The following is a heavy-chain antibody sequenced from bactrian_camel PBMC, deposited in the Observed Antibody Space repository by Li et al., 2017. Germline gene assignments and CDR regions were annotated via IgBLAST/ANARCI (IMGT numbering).Heavy chain of an antibody. J-gene: IGHJ4*01. CDR2: IHSAGHYT. CDR1: GISSYF. Sequence: DVQLVESGGGSVQAGGSLRLSCTASGISSYFMGWFRQAPGKEREGVATIHSAGHYTRYADSVKGRFTLSQDNAKKTVYLQMNDLKPEDTAMYYCAASRLGSTINWRQERRWGYWGQGTQVTVS. V-gene: IGHV3S40*01. D-gene: IGHD4*01. CDR3: AASRLGSTINWRQERRWGY.